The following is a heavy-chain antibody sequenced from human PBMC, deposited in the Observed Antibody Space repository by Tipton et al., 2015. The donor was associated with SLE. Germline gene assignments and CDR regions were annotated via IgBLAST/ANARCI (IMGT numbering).Heavy chain of an antibody. D-gene: IGHD3-3*01. Sequence: SLRLSCAASGFMFSSFAMHWVRQAPGKGLEWVAGIWFDGSNKYYAGSVKGRFTISRDNSLDTLDLQMNSLRVEDTAVYYCASHSPYNFWSGYFGYWGQGTLVTVSS. V-gene: IGHV3-33*01. CDR1: GFMFSSFA. CDR2: IWFDGSNK. J-gene: IGHJ4*02. CDR3: ASHSPYNFWSGYFGY.